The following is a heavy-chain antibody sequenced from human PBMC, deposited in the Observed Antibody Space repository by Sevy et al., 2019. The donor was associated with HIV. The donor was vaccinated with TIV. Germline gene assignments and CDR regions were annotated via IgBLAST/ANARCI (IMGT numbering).Heavy chain of an antibody. CDR3: ARLYGPDIVVVPAATTGDYYYYYMDV. V-gene: IGHV5-10-1*01. J-gene: IGHJ6*03. CDR1: GYSFTSYW. Sequence: GGSLRLSCKGSGYSFTSYWISWVRQMPGKGLEWMGRIDPSDSYTNYSPSFQGHVTISADKSISTAYLQWSSLKASETAMYYCARLYGPDIVVVPAATTGDYYYYYMDVWGKGTTVTVSS. CDR2: IDPSDSYT. D-gene: IGHD2-2*01.